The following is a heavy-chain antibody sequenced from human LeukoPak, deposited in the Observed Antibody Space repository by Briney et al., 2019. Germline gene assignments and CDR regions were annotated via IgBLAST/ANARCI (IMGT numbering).Heavy chain of an antibody. D-gene: IGHD2-21*02. CDR3: ARVPVVTAPEVYMDV. Sequence: GSLRLSCAASGFTFSSYWMSWVRQAPGKGLEWVANIKQDGSEKYYVDSVKGRFTISRDNAKNSLYLQMNSLRAEDTAVYYCARVPVVTAPEVYMDVWGKGTTVTVSS. CDR1: GFTFSSYW. CDR2: IKQDGSEK. V-gene: IGHV3-7*01. J-gene: IGHJ6*03.